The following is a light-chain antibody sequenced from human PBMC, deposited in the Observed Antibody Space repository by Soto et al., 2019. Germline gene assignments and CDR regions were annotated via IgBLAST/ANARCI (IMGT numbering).Light chain of an antibody. CDR2: RAS. CDR3: QQYQNLWT. Sequence: IVMTQSPATLSVSPGERATLSCRAGQTIYSNVAWYQQRPGQAPRLLIYRASTMATGVPARFSGSGSGTEFTLTISGLQSEDFALYYCQQYQNLWTFGQGTKVEIK. J-gene: IGKJ1*01. CDR1: QTIYSN. V-gene: IGKV3-15*01.